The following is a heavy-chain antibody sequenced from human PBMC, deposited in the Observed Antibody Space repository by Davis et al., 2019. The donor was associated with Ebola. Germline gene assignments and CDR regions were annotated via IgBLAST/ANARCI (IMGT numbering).Heavy chain of an antibody. J-gene: IGHJ5*02. V-gene: IGHV4-39*07. CDR1: GGSISSSSYY. D-gene: IGHD3-3*01. CDR2: INHSGST. Sequence: SETLSLTCTVSGGSISSSSYYWGWIRQPPGKGLEWIGEINHSGSTNYNPSLKSRVTISVDTSKNQFSLKLSSVTAADTAVYYCARGAIFGVVTSPFDPWGQGTLVTVSS. CDR3: ARGAIFGVVTSPFDP.